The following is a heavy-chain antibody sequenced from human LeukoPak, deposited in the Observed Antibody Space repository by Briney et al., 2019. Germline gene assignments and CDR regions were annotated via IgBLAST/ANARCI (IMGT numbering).Heavy chain of an antibody. CDR1: GHTFTSYY. CDR3: AREYYDIPNWFDP. J-gene: IGHJ5*02. CDR2: INPSGGST. V-gene: IGHV1-46*03. Sequence: ASVKVSCKASGHTFTSYYMHWVRQAPGQGLEWMGIINPSGGSTSCAQKFQGRVTMTRDTSTSTVYMELSSLRSEDTAVYYCAREYYDIPNWFDPWGQGTLVTVSS. D-gene: IGHD3-9*01.